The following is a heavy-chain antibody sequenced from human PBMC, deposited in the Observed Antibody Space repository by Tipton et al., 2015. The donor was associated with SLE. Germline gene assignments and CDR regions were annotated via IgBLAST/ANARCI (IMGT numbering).Heavy chain of an antibody. Sequence: LRLSCTVSGGSISSYYWSWIRQPPGKGLEWIGEIFYSGSTNYNPSLQSRITMSVDTSKNQFSLKLNSVTAADTAVYYCVGDSRNLDYWGQGTLVTVSS. V-gene: IGHV4-59*01. CDR3: VGDSRNLDY. J-gene: IGHJ4*02. D-gene: IGHD2-2*01. CDR2: IFYSGST. CDR1: GGSISSYY.